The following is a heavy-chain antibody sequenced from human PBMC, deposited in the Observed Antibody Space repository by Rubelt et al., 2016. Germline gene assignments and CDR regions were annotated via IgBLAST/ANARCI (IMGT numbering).Heavy chain of an antibody. V-gene: IGHV4-4*07. J-gene: IGHJ4*02. CDR1: GSSMKNHY. CDR3: ARHQRDSSSSPLPY. CDR2: VFSTGMT. Sequence: QVQLQESGPGLVRPSETLALTCTVSGSSMKNHYWSWVRQPAGKGLEWIGRVFSTGMTGYNPSLKSRVSISVDTSKNQFSRKLGSVTAADTAVYYCARHQRDSSSSPLPYWGQGTLVTVSS. D-gene: IGHD6-6*01.